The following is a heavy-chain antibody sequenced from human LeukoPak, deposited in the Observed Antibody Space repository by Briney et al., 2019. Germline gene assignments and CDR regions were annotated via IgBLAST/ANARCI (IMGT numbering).Heavy chain of an antibody. CDR2: ISDGSNYI. CDR1: GFTFSGYT. CDR3: ARGSYSSGWLIDY. V-gene: IGHV3-21*01. D-gene: IGHD6-19*01. J-gene: IGHJ4*02. Sequence: GSLRLSCAASGFTFSGYTMNWVRQAPGKGLEWVSSISDGSNYIYYADSVKGRFTISRDNAKNSLYLQMNSLRDEDTAVYYCARGSYSSGWLIDYWGQGTLVTVSS.